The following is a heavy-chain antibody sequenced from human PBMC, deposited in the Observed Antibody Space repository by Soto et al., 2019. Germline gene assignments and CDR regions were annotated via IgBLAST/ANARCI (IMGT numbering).Heavy chain of an antibody. J-gene: IGHJ6*02. CDR2: IYSNGDT. Sequence: SETLSLTCSVSSDSMNSGGYYWSWIRRHPGKGLEWIGYIYSNGDTYYNPSLKSRVTISVDTSKNQFSLNLTSVTAADTAVYYCARRGGSSSGYYYYAMDVWGQGTTVTVSS. CDR3: ARRGGSSSGYYYYAMDV. V-gene: IGHV4-31*03. D-gene: IGHD6-6*01. CDR1: SDSMNSGGYY.